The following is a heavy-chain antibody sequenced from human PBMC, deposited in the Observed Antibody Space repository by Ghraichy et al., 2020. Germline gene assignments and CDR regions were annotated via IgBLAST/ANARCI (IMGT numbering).Heavy chain of an antibody. V-gene: IGHV4-59*01. CDR3: ARGVRVAGPNAFDI. J-gene: IGHJ3*02. Sequence: SETLSLTCTVSGGSISSYYWSWIRQPPGKGLEWIGYIYYSGSTNYNPSLKSRVTISVDTSKNQFSLKLSSVTAADTAVYYCARGVRVAGPNAFDIWGQGTMVTVSS. CDR2: IYYSGST. CDR1: GGSISSYY. D-gene: IGHD6-19*01.